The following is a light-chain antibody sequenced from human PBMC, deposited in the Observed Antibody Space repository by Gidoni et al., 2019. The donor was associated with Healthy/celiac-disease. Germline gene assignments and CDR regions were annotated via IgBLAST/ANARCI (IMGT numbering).Light chain of an antibody. CDR1: QSISSW. V-gene: IGKV1-5*03. CDR3: QQYNQGT. J-gene: IGKJ1*01. Sequence: DIQMTQSPSTLSASVGDRVTITCRASQSISSWLAWYQQKPGKAPKLLIYKASSLESGVPSRFSGSGSGTEFTLTISSLQPDDFATYYCQQYNQGTFXQXTKVEIK. CDR2: KAS.